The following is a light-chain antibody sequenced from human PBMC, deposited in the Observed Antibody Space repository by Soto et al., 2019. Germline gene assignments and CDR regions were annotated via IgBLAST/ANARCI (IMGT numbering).Light chain of an antibody. CDR2: DVS. CDR3: ISFTTRATYV. CDR1: SSDVGNSDY. V-gene: IGLV2-14*01. Sequence: QSALTQPASVSGSPGQSITISCPGTSSDVGNSDYVSWYQQHPGKVPKLMIYDVSNRPSGVSNRFSGSKSGNTASLTIPGLQAEDEADYYCISFTTRATYVFGTGTKVTVL. J-gene: IGLJ1*01.